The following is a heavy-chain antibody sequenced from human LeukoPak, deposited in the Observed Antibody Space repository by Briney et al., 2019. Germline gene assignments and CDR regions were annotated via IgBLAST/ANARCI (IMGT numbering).Heavy chain of an antibody. J-gene: IGHJ4*02. V-gene: IGHV3-48*03. D-gene: IGHD6-19*01. CDR3: ARDSSGWYYFDY. CDR2: ISSGGSTI. CDR1: GFTFSSYE. Sequence: PGGSLRLSCAASGFTFSSYEMNWVRQAPGKGLEWVSYISSGGSTIYYADSVKGRFTISRDNAKNSLYLQMNSLRAEDTAVYYCARDSSGWYYFDYWGQGTLVTVSS.